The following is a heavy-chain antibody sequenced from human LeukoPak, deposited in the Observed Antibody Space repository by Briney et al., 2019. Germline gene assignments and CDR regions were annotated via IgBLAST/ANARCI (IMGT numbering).Heavy chain of an antibody. V-gene: IGHV4-59*01. CDR3: VRGYYRYFDY. CDR2: IYYSGST. J-gene: IGHJ4*02. CDR1: GGSISSYY. D-gene: IGHD2-8*01. Sequence: PSETLSLTCTVSGGSISSYYWSWIRQPPGKGLEWIGYIYYSGSTNYNPSLKSRVTISVDTSKNQFSLKLSSVTAADTAVYYCVRGYYRYFDYWGQGTLVTVSS.